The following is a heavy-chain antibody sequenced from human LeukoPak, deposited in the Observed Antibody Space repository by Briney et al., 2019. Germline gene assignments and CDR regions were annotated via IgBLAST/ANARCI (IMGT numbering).Heavy chain of an antibody. J-gene: IGHJ6*02. V-gene: IGHV4-59*10. Sequence: PSETLSLTCAVYGGSFSGYYWSWIRQPAGKGLEWIGRIYTSGSTNYNPSLKSRVTMSVDTSKNQFSLKLSSVAAADTAVYYCAITIVSSGWFVSYYGMDVWGQGTTVTVSS. CDR2: IYTSGST. D-gene: IGHD6-19*01. CDR1: GGSFSGYY. CDR3: AITIVSSGWFVSYYGMDV.